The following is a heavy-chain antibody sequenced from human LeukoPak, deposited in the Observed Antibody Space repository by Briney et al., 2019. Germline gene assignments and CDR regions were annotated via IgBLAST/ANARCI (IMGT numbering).Heavy chain of an antibody. D-gene: IGHD4-17*01. V-gene: IGHV3-23*01. CDR3: AKGRGTAVTSAANY. Sequence: GGSLRLSCAASGFTFSSYAMSWVRQAPGKGLEWVSSISGSGDNTYYADSAKDRFSISRDNSKTTVSLQMNSLRAEDTAVYYCAKGRGTAVTSAANYWGQGTLVTVSS. CDR1: GFTFSSYA. CDR2: ISGSGDNT. J-gene: IGHJ4*02.